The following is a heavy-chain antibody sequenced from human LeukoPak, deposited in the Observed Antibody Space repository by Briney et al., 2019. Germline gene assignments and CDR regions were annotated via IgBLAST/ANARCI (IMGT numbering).Heavy chain of an antibody. J-gene: IGHJ6*02. CDR3: AGGMVRGVLKDYYYGMDV. Sequence: PSETLSLTCTVSGGSISSSSYYWGWIRQPPGKGLEWIGSIYHSGSTYYNPSLKSRVTISVDTSKNQFSLKLSSVTAADTAVYYCAGGMVRGVLKDYYYGMDVWGQGTTVTVSS. D-gene: IGHD3-10*01. CDR1: GGSISSSSYY. CDR2: IYHSGST. V-gene: IGHV4-39*01.